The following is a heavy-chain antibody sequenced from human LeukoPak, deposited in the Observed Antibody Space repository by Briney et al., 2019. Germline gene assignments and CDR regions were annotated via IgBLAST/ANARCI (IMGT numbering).Heavy chain of an antibody. V-gene: IGHV3-23*01. CDR1: GFTFSSYA. CDR2: ISVGGAGT. D-gene: IGHD6-13*01. CDR3: VKGFRAEDY. Sequence: PGGSLRLSCAASGFTFSSYAMSWLRQAPGKGLEWVSVISVGGAGTYYADSVKGRFTISRDNSENTLYLQMNSLRAEDTAVYYGVKGFRAEDYWGQGTLVTVAS. J-gene: IGHJ4*02.